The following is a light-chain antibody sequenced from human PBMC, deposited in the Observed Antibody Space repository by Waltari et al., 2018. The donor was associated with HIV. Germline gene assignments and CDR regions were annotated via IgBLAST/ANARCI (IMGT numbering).Light chain of an antibody. CDR1: QGISNS. Sequence: DIQMTQSTSSLSASVGDRVTITCRASQGISNSLAWYQQKPGKAPKLLLYAASRLESGVPSRFSGSGSGTDYSLTISSLQPEDFATYFCQQYYRSPRTFGQGTKVEIK. V-gene: IGKV1-NL1*01. CDR3: QQYYRSPRT. CDR2: AAS. J-gene: IGKJ1*01.